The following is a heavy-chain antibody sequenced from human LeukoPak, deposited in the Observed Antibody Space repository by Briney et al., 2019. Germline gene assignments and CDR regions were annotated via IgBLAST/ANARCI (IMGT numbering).Heavy chain of an antibody. J-gene: IGHJ5*02. CDR2: IYRSGST. CDR1: GYSISSGYY. D-gene: IGHD2-2*02. CDR3: ARQTDPYDCSSNSCYTYWFDP. Sequence: TSETLSLTCAVSGYSISSGYYWGWIRQPPGKGLEWIGNIYRSGSTYYNPSLKSRVTLSVDTSKNQFSLKLSSVTAADTAVYYCARQTDPYDCSSNSCYTYWFDPWGQGTLVTVSS. V-gene: IGHV4-38-2*01.